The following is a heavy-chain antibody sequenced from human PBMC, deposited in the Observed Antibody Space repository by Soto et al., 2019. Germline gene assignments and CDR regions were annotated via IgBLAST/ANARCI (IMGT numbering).Heavy chain of an antibody. V-gene: IGHV1-69*13. Sequence: SVKVSCKASGGTFSSYAISWGRQGPGKGVEWMGGIIPIFGTANYAQKFQGRVTITADESTSTAYMELSSLRSEDTAVYYCARDKARIAAAGGNDAFDIWGQGTMVTVSS. D-gene: IGHD6-13*01. CDR3: ARDKARIAAAGGNDAFDI. CDR2: IIPIFGTA. CDR1: GGTFSSYA. J-gene: IGHJ3*02.